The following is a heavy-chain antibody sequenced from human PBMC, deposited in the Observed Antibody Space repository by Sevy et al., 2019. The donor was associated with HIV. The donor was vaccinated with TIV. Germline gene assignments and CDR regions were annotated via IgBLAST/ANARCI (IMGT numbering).Heavy chain of an antibody. Sequence: GGSLRLSCAASGFTFSDSWMHWVRQAPGKGLEWVANINQDGNEKYYVDSVKGRFTISRDNAKNSLYLQMNSLRDDDTAVYYCATFSVGYWGQRTLVTVSS. CDR3: ATFSVGY. CDR1: GFTFSDSW. D-gene: IGHD3-3*01. CDR2: INQDGNEK. V-gene: IGHV3-7*01. J-gene: IGHJ4*02.